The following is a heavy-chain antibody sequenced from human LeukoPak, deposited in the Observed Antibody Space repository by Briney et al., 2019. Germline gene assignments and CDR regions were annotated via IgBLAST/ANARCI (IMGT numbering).Heavy chain of an antibody. Sequence: PSETLSLICAIYGGSFSGYYWSWIRQPPGKGLEWIGEINHSGSTNYNPSLKSRVTISVDTSKNQFSLKLSSVTAADTAVYYCARGPWELRPPFHYWGQGTLVTVSS. CDR3: ARGPWELRPPFHY. D-gene: IGHD1-26*01. CDR2: INHSGST. J-gene: IGHJ4*02. V-gene: IGHV4-34*01. CDR1: GGSFSGYY.